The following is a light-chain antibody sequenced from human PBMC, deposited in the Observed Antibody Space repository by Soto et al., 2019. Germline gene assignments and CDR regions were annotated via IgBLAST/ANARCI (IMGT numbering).Light chain of an antibody. CDR2: GTS. J-gene: IGKJ2*01. CDR3: QQYSDLPYT. V-gene: IGKV3-20*01. Sequence: EIVLTQSPGTLSLSPRERATLSCRASQSVSSRNLAWYQQKPGQAPRLLIYGTSSRATGIPDRFSGSGSVTDFTLTINRLEPGDFAVYYCQQYSDLPYTFGQGTKLEVK. CDR1: QSVSSRN.